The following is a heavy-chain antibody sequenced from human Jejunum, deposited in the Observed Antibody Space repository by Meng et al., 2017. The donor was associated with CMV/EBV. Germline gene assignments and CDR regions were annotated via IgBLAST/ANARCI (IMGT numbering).Heavy chain of an antibody. CDR2: INPSGGST. Sequence: YVPWMRQAPGQRLEWMGIINPSGGSTSYTPKIQGRVTVTRDTSAGTVYMELSSLRSEDTAVYFCARGRPPNSYDILTGFHYFFDYWGQGTRVTVSS. J-gene: IGHJ4*02. V-gene: IGHV1-46*01. CDR3: ARGRPPNSYDILTGFHYFFDY. CDR1: Y. D-gene: IGHD3-9*01.